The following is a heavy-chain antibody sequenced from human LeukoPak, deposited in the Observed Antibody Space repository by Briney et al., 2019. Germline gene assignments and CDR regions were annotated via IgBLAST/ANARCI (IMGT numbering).Heavy chain of an antibody. CDR1: GYTFTSYG. CDR2: ISAYNGNT. D-gene: IGHD3-3*01. V-gene: IGHV1-18*01. Sequence: ASVKVSCKASGYTFTSYGISWVRQAPGQGLEWMGWISAYNGNTNYAQKLQGRVTMTTDTSTSTAYMELRSLSSDDTAVYYCARDYYDFPWYYYGMDVWGQGTTVTVSS. J-gene: IGHJ6*02. CDR3: ARDYYDFPWYYYGMDV.